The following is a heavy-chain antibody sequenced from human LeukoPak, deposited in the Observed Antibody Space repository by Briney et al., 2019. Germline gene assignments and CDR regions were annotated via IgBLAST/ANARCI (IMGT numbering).Heavy chain of an antibody. V-gene: IGHV4-59*01. Sequence: PSETLSLTCTVSVDPISSYYWSWLRQPPGKGLEGIGYIYYSGSTNYNPSLKSRVTISVDTSKTQFSLKLSSVTAADTAVYYCARDASYCGGDCYPSYWFDPWGQGTLVTVSS. CDR1: VDPISSYY. D-gene: IGHD2-21*02. CDR2: IYYSGST. CDR3: ARDASYCGGDCYPSYWFDP. J-gene: IGHJ5*02.